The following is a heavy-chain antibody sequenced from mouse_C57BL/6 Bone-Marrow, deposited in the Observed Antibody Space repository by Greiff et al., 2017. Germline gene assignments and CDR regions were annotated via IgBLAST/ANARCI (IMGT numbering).Heavy chain of an antibody. V-gene: IGHV1-55*01. D-gene: IGHD2-10*01. CDR3: AGSYYGNYGYFDV. CDR1: GYTFTSYW. J-gene: IGHJ1*03. CDR2: IYPGSGST. Sequence: QVQLQQPGAELVKPGASVKMSCKASGYTFTSYWIHWVKQRPGQGLEWIGDIYPGSGSTNYNEKFKSKATMTVDTSSSTAYMQLSSLTSEDSAVYDWAGSYYGNYGYFDVWGTGTTVTVSS.